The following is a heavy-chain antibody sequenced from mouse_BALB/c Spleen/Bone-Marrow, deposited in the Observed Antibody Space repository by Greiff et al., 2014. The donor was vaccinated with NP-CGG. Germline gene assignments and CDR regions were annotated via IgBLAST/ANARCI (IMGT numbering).Heavy chain of an antibody. CDR1: GFTFSSYG. D-gene: IGHD1-1*01. J-gene: IGHJ1*01. CDR2: ISRGGSYT. Sequence: DVQLVESGGDLVKPGGSLKLSCAASGFTFSSYGMSWVRQTPDKRLEWVATISRGGSYTYYPDSVKGRFTISRDNAENTLYLQMSRLKTEDTAMYYCARNCYGYWHFDFWGAGTTVTVSS. CDR3: ARNCYGYWHFDF. V-gene: IGHV5-6*01.